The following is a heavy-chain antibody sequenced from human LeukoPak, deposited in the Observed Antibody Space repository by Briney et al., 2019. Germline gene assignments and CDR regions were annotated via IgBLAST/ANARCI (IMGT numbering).Heavy chain of an antibody. CDR3: ARGGEIGGNPSAAFDI. CDR2: IYYSGST. V-gene: IGHV4-39*07. Sequence: SETLSLTCTVSGGSISSSSYYWGWIRQPPGKGLEWIGSIYYSGSTYYNPSLKSRVTISVDTSKNQFSLKLSSVTAADTAVYYCARGGEIGGNPSAAFDIWGQGTMVTVSS. D-gene: IGHD4-23*01. J-gene: IGHJ3*02. CDR1: GGSISSSSYY.